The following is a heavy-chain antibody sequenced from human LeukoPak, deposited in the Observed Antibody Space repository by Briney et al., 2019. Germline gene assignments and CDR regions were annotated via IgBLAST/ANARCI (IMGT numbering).Heavy chain of an antibody. CDR3: ARDSRGYIIDY. CDR1: GFTFTYYG. J-gene: IGHJ4*02. V-gene: IGHV3-30*03. CDR2: ISDDASDK. Sequence: GGSLRLSCAASGFTFTYYGIHWVRQAPGKGLEWVALISDDASDKYYVDSAQGRFTVSRDKSKNTVFLQMNSLRDEDTAIYYCARDSRGYIIDYWGQGTLVTVSS. D-gene: IGHD5-18*01.